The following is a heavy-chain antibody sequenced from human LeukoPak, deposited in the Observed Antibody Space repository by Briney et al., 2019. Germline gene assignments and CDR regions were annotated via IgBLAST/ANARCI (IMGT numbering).Heavy chain of an antibody. Sequence: GGSLRLSCAASGFTFSSHWMYWVRQAPGKGLVWVSHINGAGSSTSYADSVKGRFTISRDNARNTLYLQMNSLRAEDTAVYYCARDRGYSTFDIWGQGTMVTVSS. D-gene: IGHD5-18*01. CDR3: ARDRGYSTFDI. CDR2: INGAGSST. J-gene: IGHJ3*02. V-gene: IGHV3-74*01. CDR1: GFTFSSHW.